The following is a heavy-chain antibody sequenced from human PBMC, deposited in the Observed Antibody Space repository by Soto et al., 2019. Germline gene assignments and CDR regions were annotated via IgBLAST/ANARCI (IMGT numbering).Heavy chain of an antibody. D-gene: IGHD1-26*01. Sequence: QVQLVQSGAEVKKPGASVKVSCKASGYTFTSYAMHWVRQAPGQRLEWIGWINAGNGNTKYSQKIQGRVTITRDTSASTAYMELSSLRSEDTAVYYCARGEFLSDDDYWGQGTLVTVSS. J-gene: IGHJ4*02. CDR3: ARGEFLSDDDY. CDR1: GYTFTSYA. CDR2: INAGNGNT. V-gene: IGHV1-3*01.